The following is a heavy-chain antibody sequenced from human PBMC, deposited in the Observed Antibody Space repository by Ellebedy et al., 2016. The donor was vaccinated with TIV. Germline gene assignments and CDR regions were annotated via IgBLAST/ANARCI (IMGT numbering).Heavy chain of an antibody. J-gene: IGHJ4*02. Sequence: PGGSLRLSCAASGFTFSNHAMHWVRQAPGKGLEWLALIWYDGSKEKYADYVKGRITVSRDNSKNTVYLHMSSLRAEDTAVYYCARDLRGNWFFDYWGQGTLVTVSS. CDR1: GFTFSNHA. CDR3: ARDLRGNWFFDY. CDR2: IWYDGSKE. D-gene: IGHD4-23*01. V-gene: IGHV3-33*01.